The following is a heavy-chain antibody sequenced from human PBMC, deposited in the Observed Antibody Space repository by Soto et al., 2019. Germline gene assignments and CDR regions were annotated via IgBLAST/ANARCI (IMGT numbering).Heavy chain of an antibody. Sequence: GGSLKLSCAASGFTFSSYAMSWVRQAPGKGLEWVSAISGSGGSTYYADSVKGRFTISRDNSKSTLYLQMNSLRAEDTAVYYCAKAFGWIQLWSSYYYYGMDVWGQGTTVTVSS. V-gene: IGHV3-23*01. CDR3: AKAFGWIQLWSSYYYYGMDV. D-gene: IGHD5-18*01. CDR1: GFTFSSYA. J-gene: IGHJ6*02. CDR2: ISGSGGST.